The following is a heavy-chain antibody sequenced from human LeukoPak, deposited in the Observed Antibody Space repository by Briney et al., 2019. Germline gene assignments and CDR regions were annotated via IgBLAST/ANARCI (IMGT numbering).Heavy chain of an antibody. CDR1: GFTFDDYG. CDR3: ARKGGKYYGGLDY. V-gene: IGHV3-20*04. J-gene: IGHJ4*02. CDR2: IDWNGGST. D-gene: IGHD4-23*01. Sequence: GGSLRLSCAASGFTFDDYGMSWVRQFSGKGLEWVSGIDWNGGSTGYADSVKGRFTISRDNAKNSLYLQMNNLRPEDTALYYCARKGGKYYGGLDYWGRGTLVTVSS.